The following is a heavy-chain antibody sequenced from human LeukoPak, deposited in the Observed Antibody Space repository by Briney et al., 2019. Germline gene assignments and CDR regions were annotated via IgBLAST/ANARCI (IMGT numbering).Heavy chain of an antibody. Sequence: PSETLSLTCTVSGDSINSLDLWSWVRQPPGKGLEWIGEMYLSGTTHSNPSVKSRVTISIDKSKNQFFLNLSSVTAADTAVYYCAGLVGRYSSGLYYYYFDYWGQETLVTVSS. V-gene: IGHV4-4*02. D-gene: IGHD3-22*01. CDR3: AGLVGRYSSGLYYYYFDY. J-gene: IGHJ4*02. CDR2: MYLSGTT. CDR1: GDSINSLDL.